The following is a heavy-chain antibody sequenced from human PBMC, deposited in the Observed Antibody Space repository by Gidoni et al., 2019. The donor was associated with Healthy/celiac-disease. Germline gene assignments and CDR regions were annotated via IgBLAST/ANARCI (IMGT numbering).Heavy chain of an antibody. Sequence: VQLVESGGGLVQPGGSLRLSCAASGFTFSSYWMSWVRQAPGKGLEWVANIKQDGSEKYYVDSVKGRFTISRDNAKNSLYLQMNSLRAEDTAVYYCARDFGCSSTSCYNPVYYFDYWGQGTLVTVSS. D-gene: IGHD2-2*02. CDR1: GFTFSSYW. CDR2: IKQDGSEK. J-gene: IGHJ4*02. CDR3: ARDFGCSSTSCYNPVYYFDY. V-gene: IGHV3-7*01.